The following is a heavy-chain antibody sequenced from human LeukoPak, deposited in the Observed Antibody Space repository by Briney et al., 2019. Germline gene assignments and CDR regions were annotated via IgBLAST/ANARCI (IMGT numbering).Heavy chain of an antibody. CDR2: INADGSTT. CDR1: GFTFGNSW. V-gene: IGHV3-74*01. Sequence: PGGSLRLSCAASGFTFGNSWVHWVRQAPGKGLVWVSPINADGSTTSYADSVKGRFTISRDNARNTLSLEMNSLTIEDTAVCYCIVVVEPPDSDGFDVWGQGTMITVSS. D-gene: IGHD1-14*01. CDR3: IVVVEPPDSDGFDV. J-gene: IGHJ3*01.